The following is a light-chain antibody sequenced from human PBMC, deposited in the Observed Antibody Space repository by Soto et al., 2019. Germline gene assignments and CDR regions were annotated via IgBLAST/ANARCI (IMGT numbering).Light chain of an antibody. J-gene: IGKJ1*01. CDR2: GAS. Sequence: EIAMTQSPATLSVSPGERATLSCRASQSVSSNLAWYQQKPGQAPRLLIYGASTGATGIPARFSGSGSGTEFTLTISSLQSEDFAVYYCQQYNNWPSWTFGQGTKVDI. V-gene: IGKV3-15*01. CDR3: QQYNNWPSWT. CDR1: QSVSSN.